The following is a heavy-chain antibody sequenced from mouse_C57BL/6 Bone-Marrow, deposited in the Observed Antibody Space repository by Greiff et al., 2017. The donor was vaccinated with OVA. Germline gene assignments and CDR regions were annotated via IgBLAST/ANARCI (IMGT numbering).Heavy chain of an antibody. CDR1: FSPFPASS. V-gene: IGHV1-19*01. CDR3: ARHYGSSYGYFDV. Sequence: VQLQQSGPVLVHPWSSFPLSFPSSFSPFPASSLHWVKQSHGKSLEWIGVINPYNGGTSYNQKFKGKATLTVDKSSSTAYMELNSLTSEDSAVYYCARHYGSSYGYFDVWGTGTTVTVSS. D-gene: IGHD1-1*01. CDR2: INPYNGGT. J-gene: IGHJ1*03.